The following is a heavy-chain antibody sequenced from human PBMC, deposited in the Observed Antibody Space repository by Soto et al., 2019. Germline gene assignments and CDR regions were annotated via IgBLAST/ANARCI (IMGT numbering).Heavy chain of an antibody. J-gene: IGHJ4*02. D-gene: IGHD3-22*01. CDR2: INHSGST. CDR3: ARGRIMYYYDSSGYFAY. V-gene: IGHV4-34*01. Sequence: SETLSLTCAVYGGSFSGYYWSWIRQPPGKGLEWIGEINHSGSTNYNPSLKSRVTISVDTSKNQFSLKLSSVTAADTAVYYCARGRIMYYYDSSGYFAYWGQGNLVTVCS. CDR1: GGSFSGYY.